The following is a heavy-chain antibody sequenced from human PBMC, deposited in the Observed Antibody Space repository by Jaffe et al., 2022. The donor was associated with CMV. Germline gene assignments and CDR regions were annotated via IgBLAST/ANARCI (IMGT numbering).Heavy chain of an antibody. Sequence: EVQLVESGGGLVQPGGSLRLSCAASGFTFSSYWMSWVRQAPGKGLEWVANIKQDGSEKYYVDSVKGRFTISRDNAKNSLYLQMNSLRAEDTAVYYCAREGLRFLEWLLPFDLWGRGTLVTVSS. J-gene: IGHJ2*01. D-gene: IGHD3-3*01. V-gene: IGHV3-7*01. CDR2: IKQDGSEK. CDR1: GFTFSSYW. CDR3: AREGLRFLEWLLPFDL.